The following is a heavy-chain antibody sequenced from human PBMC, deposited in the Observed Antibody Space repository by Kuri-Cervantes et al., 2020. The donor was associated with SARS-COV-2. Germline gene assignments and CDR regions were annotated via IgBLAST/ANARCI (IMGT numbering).Heavy chain of an antibody. J-gene: IGHJ4*02. V-gene: IGHV3-7*03. CDR1: GFTVSSNY. Sequence: GGSLRLSCAASGFTVSSNYMSWVRQVPGKGLEWVANIKQRGNEKYYVDSVKGRFTISRDNAQNSLYLEMNSLRGEDTAVYYCARESRYVYGEFDFWGQGTLVTVSS. CDR3: ARESRYVYGEFDF. CDR2: IKQRGNEK. D-gene: IGHD5-18*01.